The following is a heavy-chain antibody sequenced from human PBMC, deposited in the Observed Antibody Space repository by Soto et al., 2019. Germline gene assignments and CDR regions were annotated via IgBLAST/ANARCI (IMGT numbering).Heavy chain of an antibody. V-gene: IGHV1-2*04. D-gene: IGHD2-2*01. CDR2: INPNSGGT. CDR1: GYTFTGYY. Sequence: GASVKVSCKASGYTFTGYYMHWVRQAPGQGLEWMGWINPNSGGTNYAQKFQGWVTMTRDTSISTAYMELSRLRSDDTAVYYCAREAGYCSSTSCAFDYWGQGTLVTVSS. CDR3: AREAGYCSSTSCAFDY. J-gene: IGHJ4*02.